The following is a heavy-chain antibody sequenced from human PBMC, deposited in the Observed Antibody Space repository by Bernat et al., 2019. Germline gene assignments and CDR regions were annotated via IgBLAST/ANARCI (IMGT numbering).Heavy chain of an antibody. CDR1: GFTFSSYG. V-gene: IGHV3-30*18. Sequence: QVQLVESGGGVVQLGRSLRPSCAASGFTFSSYGMHWVRQAPGKGLEWVAVISYDGSNKYYADSVKGRFTISRDNSKNTLYLQMNSLRAEDTAVYYCAKDPPNYDFWSGPTGNYGMDVWGQGTTVTVSS. CDR3: AKDPPNYDFWSGPTGNYGMDV. J-gene: IGHJ6*02. D-gene: IGHD3-3*01. CDR2: ISYDGSNK.